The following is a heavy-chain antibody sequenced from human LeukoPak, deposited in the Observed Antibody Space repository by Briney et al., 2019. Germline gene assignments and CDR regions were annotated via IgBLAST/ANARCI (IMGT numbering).Heavy chain of an antibody. J-gene: IGHJ4*02. V-gene: IGHV4-61*02. D-gene: IGHD6-13*01. CDR1: GGSFSSGSYS. CDR3: ARVTLYSGTWYFDY. CDR2: IYTSGST. Sequence: PSETLSLTCTVSGGSFSSGSYSWNWVRQPAGKGLEWIGRIYTSGSTNYNPSLKSRVTISVDTSKTQFSLKLSSVTAADTAVYYCARVTLYSGTWYFDYWGQGTLVTVSS.